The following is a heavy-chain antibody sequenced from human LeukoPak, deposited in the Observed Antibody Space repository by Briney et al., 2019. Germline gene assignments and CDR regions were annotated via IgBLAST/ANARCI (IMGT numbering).Heavy chain of an antibody. J-gene: IGHJ4*02. D-gene: IGHD3-10*01. V-gene: IGHV5-51*01. CDR3: ARLRWPRGGRSSFDY. CDR2: VNPDDSDT. CDR1: GYSFTSHW. Sequence: GESLKISCKASGYSFTSHWIGWVRQMPGKGLEWMGIVNPDDSDTIYSPSFQGQVTISADESITTAYLQWSSLKASDTAMYYCARLRWPRGGRSSFDYWGQGALVTVFS.